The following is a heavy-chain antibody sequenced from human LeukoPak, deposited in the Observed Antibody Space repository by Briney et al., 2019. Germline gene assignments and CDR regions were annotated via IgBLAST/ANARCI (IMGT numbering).Heavy chain of an antibody. V-gene: IGHV4-59*01. J-gene: IGHJ6*03. CDR3: AREGLYSSSAQYYYYYMDV. Sequence: SETLSLTCTVSGGSISSYYWSWIRQPPGKGLEWIGYIYYSGSTNYNPSLKSRVTISVDTSKNQFSLKLSSVTAADTAVYYCAREGLYSSSAQYYYYYMDVWGKGTTVTVSS. CDR2: IYYSGST. D-gene: IGHD6-6*01. CDR1: GGSISSYY.